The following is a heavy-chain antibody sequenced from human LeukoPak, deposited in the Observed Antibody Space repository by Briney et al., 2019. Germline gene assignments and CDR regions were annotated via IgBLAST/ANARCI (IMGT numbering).Heavy chain of an antibody. D-gene: IGHD3-10*01. Sequence: QPGGSLRLSCAASGFTFSSYWMSWVRQAPGKGLEWVANIKQDGSEKYYVDSVKGRFTISRDNAKNPLYLQMNSLRAEDTAVYYCARSFYGSGTPWFDPWGQGTLVTVSS. CDR2: IKQDGSEK. CDR3: ARSFYGSGTPWFDP. V-gene: IGHV3-7*01. J-gene: IGHJ5*02. CDR1: GFTFSSYW.